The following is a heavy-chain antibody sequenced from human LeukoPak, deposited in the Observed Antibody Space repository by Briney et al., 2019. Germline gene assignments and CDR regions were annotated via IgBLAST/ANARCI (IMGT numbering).Heavy chain of an antibody. Sequence: SETLSLTCTVSGDSINTYSWNWIRQSPGRGPEWIGYIYYSGGTNYNPSLKSRVVIAVDTSKKQFSLKLNSVTASDTAVYYCAREMPATDYWGQGTLVTVSS. J-gene: IGHJ4*02. D-gene: IGHD2-2*01. CDR1: GDSINTYS. CDR2: IYYSGGT. CDR3: AREMPATDY. V-gene: IGHV4-59*01.